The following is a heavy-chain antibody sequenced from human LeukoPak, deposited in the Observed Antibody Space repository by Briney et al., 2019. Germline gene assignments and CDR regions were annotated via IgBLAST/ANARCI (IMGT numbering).Heavy chain of an antibody. CDR1: GGTFSSYA. V-gene: IGHV1-69*04. Sequence: ASVKVSCKASGGTFSSYAISWVRQAPGQGPEWMGRIIPILGIANYAQKFQGRVTITADKSTSTAYMELSSLRSEDTAVYYCARGEEYYDSSGYYSYFDYWGQGTLVTVSS. CDR2: IIPILGIA. D-gene: IGHD3-22*01. J-gene: IGHJ4*02. CDR3: ARGEEYYDSSGYYSYFDY.